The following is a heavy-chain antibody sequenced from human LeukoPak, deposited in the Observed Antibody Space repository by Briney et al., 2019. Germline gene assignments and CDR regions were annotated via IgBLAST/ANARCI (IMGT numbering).Heavy chain of an antibody. J-gene: IGHJ3*02. V-gene: IGHV4-59*01. Sequence: SETLSLTCSVSGGSISSYYWSWIRQPPGRGLEWIGYIYYSGRTSYNPSLKSRVTISVDTSKNQFSLRLSSVTAADTAVYYCARGRRQWLAKYAFDIWGQGTMVTVSS. CDR1: GGSISSYY. CDR2: IYYSGRT. D-gene: IGHD6-19*01. CDR3: ARGRRQWLAKYAFDI.